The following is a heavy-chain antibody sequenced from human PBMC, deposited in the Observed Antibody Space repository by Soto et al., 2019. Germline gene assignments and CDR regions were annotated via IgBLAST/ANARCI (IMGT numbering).Heavy chain of an antibody. D-gene: IGHD6-13*01. V-gene: IGHV3-30-3*01. J-gene: IGHJ6*02. CDR3: ARTYSSSWYYYYYYGMDV. CDR2: VSYDGSNK. CDR1: GFTFSSYA. Sequence: LSCAASGFTFSSYAMHWVRQAPGKGLEWVAVVSYDGSNKYYADSVKGRFTISRDNSKNTLYLQMNSLRAEDTAVYYCARTYSSSWYYYYYYGMDVWGQGTTVTVSS.